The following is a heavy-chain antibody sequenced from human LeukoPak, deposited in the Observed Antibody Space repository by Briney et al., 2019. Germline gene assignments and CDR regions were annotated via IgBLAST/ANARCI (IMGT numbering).Heavy chain of an antibody. J-gene: IGHJ4*02. Sequence: GGSLRLSCAASGFTFSSYAMSWVRQAPGKGLEWVSAISGSGGSTYYADSVKGRFTIYKDNSTNTLYLQMNSLRAEDTAVYYCAKSKDVVPAAIYFDYWGQGTLVTVSS. D-gene: IGHD2-2*02. CDR1: GFTFSSYA. V-gene: IGHV3-23*01. CDR2: ISGSGGST. CDR3: AKSKDVVPAAIYFDY.